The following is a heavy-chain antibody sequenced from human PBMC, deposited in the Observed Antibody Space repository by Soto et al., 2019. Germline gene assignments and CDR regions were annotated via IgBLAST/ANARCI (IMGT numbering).Heavy chain of an antibody. V-gene: IGHV4-30-2*01. Sequence: SETLSLTCSFSGDSSSTSTYSWSWIRQPPGKALEWVGFIYRSGVTSYNPSIKSRVSISLDTSNNQCSLKLRSVTAADTAVYYCAGMPYTSGLSLDPWGPGTLVSVSS. J-gene: IGHJ5*02. D-gene: IGHD6-19*01. CDR1: GDSSSTSTYS. CDR3: AGMPYTSGLSLDP. CDR2: IYRSGVT.